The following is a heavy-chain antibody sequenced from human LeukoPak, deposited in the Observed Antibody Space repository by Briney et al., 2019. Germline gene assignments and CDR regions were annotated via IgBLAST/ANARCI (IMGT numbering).Heavy chain of an antibody. Sequence: SVKVSCKASGGTFSSYAISWVRQAPGQGLEWMGRIIPIFGTANYAQKFQGRVTITTDESTSTAYMELSSLRSEDTAVYYCARVSDYYDSSGCGFDPWGQGTLVTVSS. V-gene: IGHV1-69*05. D-gene: IGHD3-22*01. CDR3: ARVSDYYDSSGCGFDP. J-gene: IGHJ5*02. CDR1: GGTFSSYA. CDR2: IIPIFGTA.